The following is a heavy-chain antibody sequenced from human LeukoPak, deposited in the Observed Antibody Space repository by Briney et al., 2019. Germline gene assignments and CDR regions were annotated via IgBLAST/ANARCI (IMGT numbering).Heavy chain of an antibody. V-gene: IGHV4-59*01. J-gene: IGHJ4*02. CDR2: LYHSGCP. Sequence: SETLSLTCTVSGASIRHYYWNWIRQPPGKGLEWIGNLYHSGCPNYNPSLKSRGTISIDTAKNQFSLRLRSVTAADTAVYYCATLTGTTYPYYFYFWGQATLVTVSP. CDR1: GASIRHYY. D-gene: IGHD1-20*01. CDR3: ATLTGTTYPYYFYF.